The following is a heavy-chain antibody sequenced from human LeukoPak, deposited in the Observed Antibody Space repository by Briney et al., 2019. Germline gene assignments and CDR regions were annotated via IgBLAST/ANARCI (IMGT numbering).Heavy chain of an antibody. CDR2: IIPIFGTA. CDR1: GYTFSSYA. V-gene: IGHV1-69*06. J-gene: IGHJ4*02. Sequence: SVKVSCKSSGYTFSSYAINWVRQAPGQGLEWMGGIIPIFGTANYAQKFQGRVTITADKSTSTAYMELSSLRSEDTAVYYCARDRIYCSGGSCYFISTDYWGQGTLVTVSS. D-gene: IGHD2-15*01. CDR3: ARDRIYCSGGSCYFISTDY.